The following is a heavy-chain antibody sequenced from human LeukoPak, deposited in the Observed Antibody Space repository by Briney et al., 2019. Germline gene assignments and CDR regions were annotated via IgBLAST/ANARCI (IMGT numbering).Heavy chain of an antibody. CDR2: IDSDTYGNTI. CDR1: GFTLSSYS. V-gene: IGHV3-48*02. Sequence: QTGGSLRLSCAASGFTLSSYSMYWVRQAPGKGLEWISYIDSDTYGNTIYYADIVRGRFTISRDNAKNSLYLQMNSLRDEDTALYYCARDRDYAFDYWGQGTLVTVSS. CDR3: ARDRDYAFDY. J-gene: IGHJ4*02. D-gene: IGHD4-17*01.